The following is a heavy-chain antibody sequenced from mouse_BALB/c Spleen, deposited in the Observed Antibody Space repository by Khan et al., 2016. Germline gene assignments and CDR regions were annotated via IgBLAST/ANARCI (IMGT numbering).Heavy chain of an antibody. V-gene: IGHV6-6*02. Sequence: EVKLEESGGGLVQPGGSMKLSCVASGFTFSNYWMSWVRQSPEKGLAWVAEIRLKSDNYPTHYAESVKGKFTISRDDSKSRLYLQMNILRDEDTGIYYCSTMITTGWFAYWGQGTLVTVSA. CDR2: IRLKSDNYPT. CDR3: STMITTGWFAY. J-gene: IGHJ3*01. D-gene: IGHD2-4*01. CDR1: GFTFSNYW.